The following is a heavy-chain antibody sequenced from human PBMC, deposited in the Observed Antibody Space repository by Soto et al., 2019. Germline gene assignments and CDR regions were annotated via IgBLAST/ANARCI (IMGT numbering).Heavy chain of an antibody. CDR2: IYFDGSNK. CDR3: VRDIWDTSCWYFDY. Sequence: QVQLVESGGGVVQPGRSLRLSCAASGFPFSPYGMHWVRQAPGKGLEWVALIYFDGSNKYYSDSVKGRFTIARDNSNNTLYLQMNSRRAKDTATYYCVRDIWDTSCWYFDYWGQGALFTVSS. V-gene: IGHV3-30*19. D-gene: IGHD6-19*01. J-gene: IGHJ4*02. CDR1: GFPFSPYG.